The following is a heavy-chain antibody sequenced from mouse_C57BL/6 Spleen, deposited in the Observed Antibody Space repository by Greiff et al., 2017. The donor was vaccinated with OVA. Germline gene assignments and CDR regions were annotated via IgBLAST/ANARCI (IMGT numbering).Heavy chain of an antibody. V-gene: IGHV14-3*01. J-gene: IGHJ4*01. D-gene: IGHD1-1*01. CDR2: IDPANGNT. CDR3: ASRTATEVDNAIDY. CDR1: GFNIKNTD. Sequence: VQLQQSVAELVRPGASVKLSCTASGFNIKNTDMHWVKQSPEQGLEWIGRIDPANGNTKYAANLQGKATITADTASNTHYLQLRSLTSEDSAIYYDASRTATEVDNAIDYWGQGTSLTVSS.